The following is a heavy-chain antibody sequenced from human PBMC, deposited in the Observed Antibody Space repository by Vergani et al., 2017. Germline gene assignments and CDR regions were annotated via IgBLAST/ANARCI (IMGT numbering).Heavy chain of an antibody. CDR3: ARGVYCSWTSFFTVSLSSSFFYH. CDR2: INHSGST. V-gene: IGHV4-34*01. Sequence: QVQLQQWGAGLLKPSETLSLTCAVYGGSFSGYYWSWIRQPPGKGLEWIGEINHSGSTNYNPSLKSRVTISVDTSKNQFSLKLSSVTAADTAVYYCARGVYCSWTSFFTVSLSSSFFYHWGPGTLVSVS. D-gene: IGHD2-2*02. CDR1: GGSFSGYY. J-gene: IGHJ4*02.